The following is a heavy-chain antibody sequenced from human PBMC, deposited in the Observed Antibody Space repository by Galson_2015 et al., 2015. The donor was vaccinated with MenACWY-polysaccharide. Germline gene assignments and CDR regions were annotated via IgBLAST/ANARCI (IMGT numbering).Heavy chain of an antibody. J-gene: IGHJ4*02. V-gene: IGHV3-30*18. CDR3: AKDPSGYSSGWYGREPFDY. CDR1: GFTFSSYG. CDR2: ISYDGSNK. Sequence: SLRLSCAASGFTFSSYGMHWVRQAPGKGLEWVAVISYDGSNKYYADSVKGRFTISRDNSKNTLYLQMNSLRAEDTAVYYCAKDPSGYSSGWYGREPFDYWGQGTLVTVSS. D-gene: IGHD6-19*01.